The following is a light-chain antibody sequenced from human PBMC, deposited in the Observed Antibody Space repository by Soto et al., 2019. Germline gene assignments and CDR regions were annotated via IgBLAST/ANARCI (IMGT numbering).Light chain of an antibody. J-gene: IGLJ1*01. CDR2: EVT. CDR1: SXDVGFYNF. Sequence: QSALTQPPSASGSPGQSLTISCTGTSXDVGFYNFVSWYQQRPGKAPKLVIYEVTKRPSGVPDRFSGSKSGSTASLTVSGLQADDEAEYYCASYAGTKLFVFGSGTKVTVL. V-gene: IGLV2-8*01. CDR3: ASYAGTKLFV.